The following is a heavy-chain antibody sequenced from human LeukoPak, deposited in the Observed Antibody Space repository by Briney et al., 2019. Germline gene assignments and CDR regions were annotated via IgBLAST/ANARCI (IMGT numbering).Heavy chain of an antibody. V-gene: IGHV1-2*02. J-gene: IGHJ4*02. D-gene: IGHD1-26*01. Sequence: ASVKVSCKASGYTFTGYYMHWVRQAPGQGLEWMGWFNPNSGGTNSAQKFQGRVTMTRDTSISTAYLELSRLRSNDTAVYYCARAQVGALLDYYFDYWGQGTLVTVSS. CDR2: FNPNSGGT. CDR3: ARAQVGALLDYYFDY. CDR1: GYTFTGYY.